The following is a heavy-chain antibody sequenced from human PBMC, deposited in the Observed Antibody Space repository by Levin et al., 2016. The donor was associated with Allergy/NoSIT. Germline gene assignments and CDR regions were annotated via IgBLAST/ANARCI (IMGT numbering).Heavy chain of an antibody. D-gene: IGHD5-12*01. CDR2: VTGNNNDR. V-gene: IGHV3-23*01. Sequence: GGSLRLSCAASGFTFSSFEMNWVRQAPGKGLEWVSGVTGNNNDRMYADPVKGRFTISRDNSKNTLYLHMNSLRTEDTAVYYCANGYSGYAGKTVAGSLFDYWGQGTLVTVSS. CDR3: ANGYSGYAGKTVAGSLFDY. CDR1: GFTFSSFE. J-gene: IGHJ4*02.